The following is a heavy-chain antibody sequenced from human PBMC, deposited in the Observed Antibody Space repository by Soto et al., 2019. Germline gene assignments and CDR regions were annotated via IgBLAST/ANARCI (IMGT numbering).Heavy chain of an antibody. J-gene: IGHJ3*02. V-gene: IGHV1-24*01. D-gene: IGHD6-13*01. CDR3: ATRFIAGRGAFDI. Sequence: ASVKVSCKVSRYTLTEVSIHWVRRAPGKGLEWMGGLDPEDGEIIYAQKFQGRVTVTEETSTDTAYMELSSLTSEDTAVYYCATRFIAGRGAFDIWGQGAMVTVSS. CDR1: RYTLTEVS. CDR2: LDPEDGEI.